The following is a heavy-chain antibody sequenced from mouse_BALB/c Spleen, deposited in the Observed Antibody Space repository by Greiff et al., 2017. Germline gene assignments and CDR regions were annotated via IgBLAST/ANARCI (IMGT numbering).Heavy chain of an antibody. CDR2: IWAGGST. CDR1: GFSLTSYG. D-gene: IGHD2-12*01. J-gene: IGHJ4*01. V-gene: IGHV2-9*02. Sequence: QVQLKESGPGLVAPSQSLSITCTVSGFSLTSYGVHWVRQPPGKGLEWLGVIWAGGSTNYNSAIMSRLSISKDNSKSQVFLKMNNLQTDDTAMYYCARGYNDDESYDLDYWGQGTSVTVSS. CDR3: ARGYNDDESYDLDY.